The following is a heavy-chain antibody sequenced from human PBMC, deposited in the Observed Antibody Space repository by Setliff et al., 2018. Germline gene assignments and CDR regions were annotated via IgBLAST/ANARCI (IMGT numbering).Heavy chain of an antibody. CDR2: ISGSAGST. Sequence: GGSLRLSCAASRFTFSSYAMSWVRQAPGKGLEWVSAISGSAGSTYYADSVKGRFTISRDKSKNTLYLQMNSLRVEDTAVYYCAKSHSSWPIFIDYWGQGTLVTV. CDR3: AKSHSSWPIFIDY. CDR1: RFTFSSYA. D-gene: IGHD6-13*01. V-gene: IGHV3-23*01. J-gene: IGHJ4*02.